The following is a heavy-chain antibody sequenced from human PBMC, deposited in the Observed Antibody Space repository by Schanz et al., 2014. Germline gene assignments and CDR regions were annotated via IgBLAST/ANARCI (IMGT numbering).Heavy chain of an antibody. CDR2: ISGSGGST. V-gene: IGHV3-23*01. Sequence: DVHLLESGGGLVQPGGSLRLSCAASGFSFSSYAMGWVRQAPGKGLEWVSAISGSGGSTYYADSVKGRFTISRDNSKNTLYLQMNSLRAEDTAVYYCAKGRFGELSAFDIWGQGTMVTVSS. D-gene: IGHD3-10*01. CDR1: GFSFSSYA. J-gene: IGHJ3*02. CDR3: AKGRFGELSAFDI.